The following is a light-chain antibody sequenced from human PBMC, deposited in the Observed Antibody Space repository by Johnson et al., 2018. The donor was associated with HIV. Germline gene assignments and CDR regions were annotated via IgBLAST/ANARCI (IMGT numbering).Light chain of an antibody. CDR3: GTWDSSLSVPG. J-gene: IGLJ1*01. V-gene: IGLV1-51*02. CDR1: SSNIENYF. Sequence: QSVLTQPPSVSAAPGQRVNISCSGHSSNIENYFVSWYQQHPGAAPRLLIYEDYKRPSGIPDRFSGSKSGTSATLGITGLPTGDEADYYCGTWDSSLSVPGFGSGTKVTVL. CDR2: EDY.